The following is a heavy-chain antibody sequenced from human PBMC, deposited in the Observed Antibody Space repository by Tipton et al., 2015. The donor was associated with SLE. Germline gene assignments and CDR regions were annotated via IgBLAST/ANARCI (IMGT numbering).Heavy chain of an antibody. V-gene: IGHV3-43D*03. D-gene: IGHD1-26*01. Sequence: SGFTFDDYAMHWVRQAPGKGLEWVSLISWDGGSTYYADSVKGRFTISRDNSKNSLYLQMNSLRAEDTALYYCAKSGGSYYAEYFQHWGQGTLVTVSS. CDR1: GFTFDDYA. CDR3: AKSGGSYYAEYFQH. J-gene: IGHJ1*01. CDR2: ISWDGGST.